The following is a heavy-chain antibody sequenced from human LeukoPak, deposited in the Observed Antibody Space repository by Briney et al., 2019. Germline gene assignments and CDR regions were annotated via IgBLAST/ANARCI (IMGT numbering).Heavy chain of an antibody. CDR3: ARYGDYAEGFDP. J-gene: IGHJ5*02. V-gene: IGHV4-34*01. CDR1: GGSFSGYY. Sequence: SETLSLTCAVYGGSFSGYYWSWIRQPPGKGLEWIGEINHSGSTNYNPSLKSRVTISVDTSKNQFSLKLSSVTAADTAVYYRARYGDYAEGFDPWGQGTLVTVSS. D-gene: IGHD4-17*01. CDR2: INHSGST.